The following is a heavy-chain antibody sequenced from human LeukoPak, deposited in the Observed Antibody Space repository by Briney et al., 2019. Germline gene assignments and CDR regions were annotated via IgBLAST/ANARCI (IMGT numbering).Heavy chain of an antibody. V-gene: IGHV4-34*01. D-gene: IGHD1-26*01. CDR3: ARGLSGSYYPHFDY. J-gene: IGHJ4*02. CDR2: INHCGST. Sequence: SETLSLTCAVYGGSFSGYYWSWIRQPPGKGLEWIGEINHCGSTNYNPSLKSRVTISVDTSKNQFSLKLSSVTAADTAVYYCARGLSGSYYPHFDYWGQGTLVTVSS. CDR1: GGSFSGYY.